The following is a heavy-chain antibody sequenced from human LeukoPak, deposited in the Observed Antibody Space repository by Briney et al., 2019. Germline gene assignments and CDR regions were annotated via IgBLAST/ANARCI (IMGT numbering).Heavy chain of an antibody. CDR3: ARGNYEDIVVVVAAFTYFDY. V-gene: IGHV3-21*01. J-gene: IGHJ4*02. CDR1: GFTFSTFT. D-gene: IGHD2-15*01. Sequence: GGSLRLSCAASGFTFSTFTMNWVRQAPGKGLEWVSCISSGSTDIYYADSVKGRFTISRDNAENSLYLQMNSLRAEDTAVYYCARGNYEDIVVVVAAFTYFDYWGQGTLVTVSS. CDR2: ISSGSTDI.